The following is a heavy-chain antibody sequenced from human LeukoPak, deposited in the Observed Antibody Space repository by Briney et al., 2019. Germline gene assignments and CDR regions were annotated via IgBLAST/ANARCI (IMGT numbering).Heavy chain of an antibody. D-gene: IGHD6-19*01. CDR2: IYTSGST. V-gene: IGHV4-61*02. Sequence: PSQTLSLTCIVSGGSISSGSYYWSWIRQPAGKGLEWIGRIYTSGSTNYNPSLKSRVTISVDTSKNQLSLKLSSVTAADTAVYYCARTHSSGWSGSYWYFDLWGRGTLVTVSS. CDR1: GGSISSGSYY. J-gene: IGHJ2*01. CDR3: ARTHSSGWSGSYWYFDL.